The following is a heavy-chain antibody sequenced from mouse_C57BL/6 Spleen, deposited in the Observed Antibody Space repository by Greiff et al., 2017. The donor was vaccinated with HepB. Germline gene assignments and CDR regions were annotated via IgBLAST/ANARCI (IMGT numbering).Heavy chain of an antibody. D-gene: IGHD5-1*01. CDR2: ISSGSSTI. J-gene: IGHJ4*01. Sequence: EVQLVESGGGLVKPGGSLKLSCAASGFTFSDYGMHWVRQAPEKGLEWVAYISSGSSTIYYADTVKGRFTISRDNAKNTLFLQMTSLRSEDTAMYYCANDLPYAMDYWGQGTSVTVSS. CDR3: ANDLPYAMDY. V-gene: IGHV5-17*01. CDR1: GFTFSDYG.